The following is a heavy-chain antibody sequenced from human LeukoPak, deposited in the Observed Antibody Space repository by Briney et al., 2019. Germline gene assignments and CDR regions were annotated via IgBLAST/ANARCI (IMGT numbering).Heavy chain of an antibody. CDR1: GFTFSSSA. CDR2: ISASGGST. CDR3: AKDQRWELPHYLDS. Sequence: GGSLRLSCAASGFTFSSSAMSWVRQVPGKGLEWVSGISASGGSTYYADSVRGRFTISRDNSKNTLYVQMNSLRDEDTAVYYCAKDQRWELPHYLDSWGQGTLVTVSS. J-gene: IGHJ4*02. D-gene: IGHD1-26*01. V-gene: IGHV3-23*01.